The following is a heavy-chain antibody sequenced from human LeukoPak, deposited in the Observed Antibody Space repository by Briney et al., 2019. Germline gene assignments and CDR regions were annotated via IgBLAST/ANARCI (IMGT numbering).Heavy chain of an antibody. D-gene: IGHD1-1*01. V-gene: IGHV4-30-2*02. CDR1: GGSISSGGYY. J-gene: IGHJ4*02. Sequence: SETLSLTCAVSGGSISSGGYYWSWIRQPPGKGLEWIGYIYHSGSTYYNPSLKSRVTISVDTSRNQFSLKLSSVTAADTAVYYCARWNEGFDYWGQGTLVTVSS. CDR3: ARWNEGFDY. CDR2: IYHSGST.